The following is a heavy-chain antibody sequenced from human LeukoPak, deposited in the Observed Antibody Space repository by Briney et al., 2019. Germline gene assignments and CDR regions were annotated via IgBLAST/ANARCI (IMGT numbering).Heavy chain of an antibody. J-gene: IGHJ4*02. V-gene: IGHV3-43*02. D-gene: IGHD5-24*01. CDR2: ISGDGGST. Sequence: SGGSLRLSCAASGFTFNSYSMNWVRQAPGKGLEWVSLISGDGGSTYYADSVKGRFTISRDNSKNSLYLQMNSLRTEDTALYYCAKGGARWLQLYYFDYWGQGTLVTVSS. CDR3: AKGGARWLQLYYFDY. CDR1: GFTFNSYS.